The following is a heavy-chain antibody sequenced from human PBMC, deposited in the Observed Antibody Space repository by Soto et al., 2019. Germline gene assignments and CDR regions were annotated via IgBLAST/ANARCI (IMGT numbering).Heavy chain of an antibody. CDR2: IYYSGST. Sequence: QVQLQESGPGLVKPSETLSLTCTVSGGSISNYYWSWIRQPPGKGLEWIGYIYYSGSTNYNPSLKSRVTRSVDTSKNQFSRKLNSVTAADTAVYYCARVNYGNYYYYYGMDVWGQGTTVTVSS. CDR3: ARVNYGNYYYYYGMDV. D-gene: IGHD4-17*01. V-gene: IGHV4-59*01. J-gene: IGHJ6*02. CDR1: GGSISNYY.